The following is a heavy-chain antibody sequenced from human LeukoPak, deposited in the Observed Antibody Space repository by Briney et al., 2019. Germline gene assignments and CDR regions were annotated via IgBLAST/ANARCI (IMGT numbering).Heavy chain of an antibody. Sequence: AGSLTLSCAASGFNFSRDSMNWVRQAPAKGLEWVSSITSRSSYTYYADSVKGRFTISRDNTKNSVFLQMNSLTGEDTAVYYCAREGGDAFDIWGQGTMVTVSS. V-gene: IGHV3-21*01. CDR3: AREGGDAFDI. CDR1: GFNFSRDS. CDR2: ITSRSSYT. J-gene: IGHJ3*02. D-gene: IGHD3-16*01.